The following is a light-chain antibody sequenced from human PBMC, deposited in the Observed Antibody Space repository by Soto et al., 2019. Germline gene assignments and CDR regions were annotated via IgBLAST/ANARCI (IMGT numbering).Light chain of an antibody. CDR2: DAS. V-gene: IGKV1-33*01. Sequence: DIQMTQSPSSLSASVGDRVTITCQASQDISNYLNWYQQKPGKAPKLLISDASNLETVVPSRFSGSGSGTDFTFTISSLQTEDSAPYDCQQYDNLLLTFGGGTKVEIK. J-gene: IGKJ4*01. CDR1: QDISNY. CDR3: QQYDNLLLT.